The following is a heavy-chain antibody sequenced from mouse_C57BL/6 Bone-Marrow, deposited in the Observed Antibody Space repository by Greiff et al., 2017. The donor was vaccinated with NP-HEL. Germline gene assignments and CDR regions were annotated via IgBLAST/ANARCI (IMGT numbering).Heavy chain of an antibody. CDR2: TRLKSDNYAT. D-gene: IGHD2-2*01. Sequence: GGSLKLSCVASGFTFSNHWMNWVRQSPEMGLEWVAQTRLKSDNYATHYAVSVKGRLTTTRDDSKSSVYRQMNHLRAKATGISYYTMALGLRRRDGFAYWGQGTLVTVSA. CDR3: TMALGLRRRDGFAY. V-gene: IGHV6-3*01. J-gene: IGHJ3*01. CDR1: GFTFSNHW.